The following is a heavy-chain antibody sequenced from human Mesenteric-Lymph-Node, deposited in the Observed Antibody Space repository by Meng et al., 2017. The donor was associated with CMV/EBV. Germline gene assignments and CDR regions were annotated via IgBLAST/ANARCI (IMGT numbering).Heavy chain of an antibody. V-gene: IGHV2-5*01. CDR1: GFSLTSGGLG. Sequence: GFSLTSGGLGVGWLRQPPGKALEWVGHIYWNDNKRYSPSLNNRLTITKDTFKNQVMLTMTNMDPVDTATYYCALFIVKGNVYGMDVWGHGTTVTVSS. J-gene: IGHJ6*02. CDR2: IYWNDNK. CDR3: ALFIVKGNVYGMDV. D-gene: IGHD1-26*01.